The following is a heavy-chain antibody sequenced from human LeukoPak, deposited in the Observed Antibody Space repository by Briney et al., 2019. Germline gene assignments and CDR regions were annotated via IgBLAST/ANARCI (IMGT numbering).Heavy chain of an antibody. CDR2: INPNSGGT. CDR3: ARQGALVKGIDY. CDR1: GYTFTGYY. V-gene: IGHV1-2*02. J-gene: IGHJ4*03. Sequence: ASVKVSCKASGYTFTGYYMHWVRQAPGQGLEWMGWINPNSGGTNYAQKFQGRVTMTRDTSINTAYMELSRLRSDDTAVYYCARQGALVKGIDYWGQGTTVTVSS. D-gene: IGHD6-13*01.